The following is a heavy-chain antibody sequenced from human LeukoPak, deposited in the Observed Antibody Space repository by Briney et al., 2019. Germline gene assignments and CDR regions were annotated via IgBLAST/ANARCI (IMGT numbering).Heavy chain of an antibody. CDR1: GFTFSSQW. CDR3: ARVVGWFPDAVDI. J-gene: IGHJ3*02. V-gene: IGHV3-21*01. Sequence: GGSLRLSCAASGFTFSSQWMNWVRQAPGKGLEWVSSISSSSDYIYYADSVKGRFTISRDNAKNSLYLQMNNLRAEDTAVYYCARVVGWFPDAVDIWGQGTMVTVSS. CDR2: ISSSSDYI. D-gene: IGHD6-19*01.